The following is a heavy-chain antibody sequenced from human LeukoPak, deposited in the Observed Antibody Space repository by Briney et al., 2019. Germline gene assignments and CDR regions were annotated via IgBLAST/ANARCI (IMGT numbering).Heavy chain of an antibody. CDR2: ISSGGTTL. CDR1: GFIFSSDS. Sequence: GSLRLSCAGSGFIFSSDSMNWVRQAPGKGLEWISYISSGGTTLYYADSVKGRFTISRDNAKNSLYLQMNSLRAEDTAVYYCARATSDWGWGYYFDYWGQGTLVTVSS. J-gene: IGHJ4*02. D-gene: IGHD7-27*01. V-gene: IGHV3-48*01. CDR3: ARATSDWGWGYYFDY.